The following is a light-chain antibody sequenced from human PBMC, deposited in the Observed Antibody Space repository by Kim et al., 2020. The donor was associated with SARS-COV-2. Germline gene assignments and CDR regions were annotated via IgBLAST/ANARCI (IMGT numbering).Light chain of an antibody. CDR1: SSDVGGYNY. V-gene: IGLV2-14*03. CDR3: SSYTSSSTYV. J-gene: IGLJ1*01. CDR2: DVS. Sequence: GHSITISCTGTSSDVGGYNYVSWDQQHPGKAPKLMIYDVSNRPSGVSNRFSGSKSGNTASLTISGLQAEDEADYYCSSYTSSSTYVFATGTKVTVL.